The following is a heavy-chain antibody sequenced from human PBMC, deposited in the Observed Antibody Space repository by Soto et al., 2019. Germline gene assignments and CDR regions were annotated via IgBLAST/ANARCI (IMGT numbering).Heavy chain of an antibody. CDR1: GFTFSSYG. V-gene: IGHV3-33*01. D-gene: IGHD6-19*01. Sequence: QVQLVESGGGVVQPGRSLRLSCAASGFTFSSYGMHWVRQAPGKGLEWVAVIVYDGSNKYYADSVKGRFTISRENSKNTLYLQMNSLRAEDTAVYYCARDRAPYSSGRWCMDVWGQGTTVTVSS. J-gene: IGHJ6*02. CDR2: IVYDGSNK. CDR3: ARDRAPYSSGRWCMDV.